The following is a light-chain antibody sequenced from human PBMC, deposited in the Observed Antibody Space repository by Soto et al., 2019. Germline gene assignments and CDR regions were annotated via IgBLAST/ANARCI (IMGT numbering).Light chain of an antibody. Sequence: IGLTQSAATLSVSPGERATLSCRASQRFXIDLVWYQQTPGQAPRLLTDCASTRATGSPARCSGSGSATEFTLTISSMHSEDFAVYYFQQYNNWTRTFGQGTKVDIK. CDR1: QRFXID. CDR3: QQYNNWTRT. V-gene: IGKV3-15*01. CDR2: CAS. J-gene: IGKJ1*01.